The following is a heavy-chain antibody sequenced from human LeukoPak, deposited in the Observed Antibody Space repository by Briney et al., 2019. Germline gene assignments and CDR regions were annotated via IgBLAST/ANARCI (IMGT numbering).Heavy chain of an antibody. V-gene: IGHV3-23*01. J-gene: IGHJ3*02. CDR1: GFTFSTYA. Sequence: GGSLRLSCAASGFTFSTYAMNWVRQAPGKGLEWVSGVSGSGGSTFYADSVKGRFTISRDISKNTLYLQMNSLRAEDTAVYYCAKEISSSWRDDAFDIWGQGTMVTVSS. CDR2: VSGSGGST. CDR3: AKEISSSWRDDAFDI. D-gene: IGHD6-13*01.